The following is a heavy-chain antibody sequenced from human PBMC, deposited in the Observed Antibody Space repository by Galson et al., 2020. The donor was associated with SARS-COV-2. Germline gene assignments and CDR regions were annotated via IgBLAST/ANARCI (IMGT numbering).Heavy chain of an antibody. D-gene: IGHD2-15*01. J-gene: IGHJ4*02. V-gene: IGHV1-18*01. CDR2: ISAYNGNT. CDR1: GYTFTSYG. Sequence: ASVKVSCKASGYTFTSYGISWVRQAPGQGLEWMGWISAYNGNTNYAQKLQGRVTMTTDTSTSTAYMELRSLRSDDTAVYYCARVLSAVAASVYFDYWGQGTLVTVSS. CDR3: ARVLSAVAASVYFDY.